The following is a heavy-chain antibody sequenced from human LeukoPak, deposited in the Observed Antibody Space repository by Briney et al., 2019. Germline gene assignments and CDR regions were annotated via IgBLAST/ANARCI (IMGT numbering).Heavy chain of an antibody. D-gene: IGHD6-19*01. CDR2: IIPIFGTA. CDR1: GGTFSSYA. Sequence: SVKVSCKASGGTFSSYAISWVRQAPGQGLEWMGGIIPIFGTANYAQKFQGRVTITADESTSTAYMELSSLRSEDTAVYYCARNSRGLVNAFDIWGQGTMVTVSS. CDR3: ARNSRGLVNAFDI. J-gene: IGHJ3*02. V-gene: IGHV1-69*13.